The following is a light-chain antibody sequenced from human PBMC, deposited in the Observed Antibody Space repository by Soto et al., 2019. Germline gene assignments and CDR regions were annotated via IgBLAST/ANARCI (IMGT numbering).Light chain of an antibody. J-gene: IGKJ4*01. CDR3: QHYFDVPFP. V-gene: IGKV3-15*01. CDR2: GAS. CDR1: QDVSSN. Sequence: MGVAQSPSAVSVSPGERATLSCRASQDVSSNLAWYQQKPGQAPSLLIYGASTRATGTPARFSGSGSGTEFTLTISSLEAEDVAFYWCQHYFDVPFPFGGGTK.